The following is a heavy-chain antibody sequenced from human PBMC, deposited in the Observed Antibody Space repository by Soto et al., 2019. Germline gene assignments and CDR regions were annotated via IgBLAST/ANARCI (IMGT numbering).Heavy chain of an antibody. J-gene: IGHJ5*02. CDR3: ARDSVAPNYDSSGYYPLNWFDP. D-gene: IGHD3-22*01. CDR2: IIPIFGTA. V-gene: IGHV1-69*13. CDR1: GGTLSSYA. Sequence: SVKVSCKASGGTLSSYAISWVRQAPGQGLEWMGGIIPIFGTANYAQKFQGRVTITADESTSTAYMELSSLRYEDKAVYYCARDSVAPNYDSSGYYPLNWFDPWGQGTLVTVSS.